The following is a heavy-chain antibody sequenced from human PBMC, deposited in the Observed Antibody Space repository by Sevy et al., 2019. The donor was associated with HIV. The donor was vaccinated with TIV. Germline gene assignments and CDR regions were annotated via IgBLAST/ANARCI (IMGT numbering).Heavy chain of an antibody. CDR1: GFTFSSYS. CDR3: ASLVYILTGYYYGMDV. Sequence: GGSLRLSCAASGFTFSSYSMNWVRQAPGKGLGWVSYISSSSSTIYYADSVKGRFTISRDNAKNSLYLQMNSLRAEDTAVYYCASLVYILTGYYYGMDVWGQGTTVTVSS. D-gene: IGHD3-9*01. V-gene: IGHV3-48*01. CDR2: ISSSSSTI. J-gene: IGHJ6*02.